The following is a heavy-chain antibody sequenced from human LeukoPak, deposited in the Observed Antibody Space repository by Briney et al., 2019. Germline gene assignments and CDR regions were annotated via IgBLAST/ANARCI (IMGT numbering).Heavy chain of an antibody. CDR1: GFTFSNAW. Sequence: AGGSLRLSCAASGFTFSNAWMTWVRQAPGKGLEWVGRIKSKTAGGTIDYAAPVKGRFTISRDDSKNTLYLQMNSLKTEDTAVYYCSTTYYYDSSEGYWGQGTLVTVSS. J-gene: IGHJ4*02. CDR2: IKSKTAGGTI. V-gene: IGHV3-15*01. D-gene: IGHD3-22*01. CDR3: STTYYYDSSEGY.